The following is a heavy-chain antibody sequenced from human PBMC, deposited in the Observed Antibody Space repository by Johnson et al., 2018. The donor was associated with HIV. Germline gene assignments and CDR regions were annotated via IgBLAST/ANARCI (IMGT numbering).Heavy chain of an antibody. V-gene: IGHV3-23*04. Sequence: VQLVESGGGLVQPGGSLRLSCAASGFTFGSYVMSWVRQAPGKGLEWVSAISGSGASTYYADSLKGRCTISRDNSKNTLYLQMNTLRAEDTAVYYCARDAVISSGWYNVDAFDIWGQGTMVTVSS. D-gene: IGHD6-19*01. CDR3: ARDAVISSGWYNVDAFDI. J-gene: IGHJ3*02. CDR1: GFTFGSYV. CDR2: ISGSGAST.